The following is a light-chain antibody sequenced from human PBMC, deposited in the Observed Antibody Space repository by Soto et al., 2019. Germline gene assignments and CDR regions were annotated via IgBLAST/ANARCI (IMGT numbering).Light chain of an antibody. CDR3: SSHTSVNTRV. V-gene: IGLV2-14*01. CDR1: SSDVGTYDY. J-gene: IGLJ1*01. CDR2: EVT. Sequence: HSVLTQPASVSGSPGQSIAISCTGTSSDVGTYDYVSWYQQYPDKAPKLIIYEVTQRPSGVSNRFSGSKSSNTASLTISGLQAEDEADYYCSSHTSVNTRVFGTGTKLTVL.